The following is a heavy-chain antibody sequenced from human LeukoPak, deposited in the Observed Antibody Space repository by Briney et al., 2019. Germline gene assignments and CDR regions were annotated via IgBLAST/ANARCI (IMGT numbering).Heavy chain of an antibody. J-gene: IGHJ4*02. V-gene: IGHV1-2*02. CDR1: GYTFTGYY. CDR2: INPNSGGT. D-gene: IGHD2-15*01. CDR3: ATEGWELPFDY. Sequence: ASVKVFCTASGYTFTGYYMQWVRQASGQGFEWMGWINPNSGGTNYAQKFHGRVTMTRDTSISTAYMELSRLRSDDTAVYYCATEGWELPFDYWRQGTLVTVSS.